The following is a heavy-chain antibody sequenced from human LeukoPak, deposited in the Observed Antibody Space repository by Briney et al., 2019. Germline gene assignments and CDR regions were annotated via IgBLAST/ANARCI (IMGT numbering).Heavy chain of an antibody. D-gene: IGHD4-17*01. CDR1: GYTFTNYG. CDR3: AREHTVTNYYYYYYMDV. J-gene: IGHJ6*03. Sequence: ASVKVSCKASGYTFTNYGISWVRQAPGQGLEWTGWISAYNGNTNYAQKLQGRVTMTTDTSTSTAYMELRSLRSDDTAVYYCAREHTVTNYYYYYYMDVWGKGTTVTVSS. CDR2: ISAYNGNT. V-gene: IGHV1-18*01.